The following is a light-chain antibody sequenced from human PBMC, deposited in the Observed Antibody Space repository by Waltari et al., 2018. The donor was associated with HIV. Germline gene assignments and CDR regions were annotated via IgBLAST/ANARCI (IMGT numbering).Light chain of an antibody. V-gene: IGKV1-39*01. Sequence: DIQMTQSPSSLSASVGDRVTISCRASQNIGNSLNWYQQKPGKAPQFLISSASSLQSGVPSRFTGSGSGTEFTLTISSLQPEDFATYYCQQSYITPLTFGPGTKVDVK. J-gene: IGKJ3*01. CDR2: SAS. CDR3: QQSYITPLT. CDR1: QNIGNS.